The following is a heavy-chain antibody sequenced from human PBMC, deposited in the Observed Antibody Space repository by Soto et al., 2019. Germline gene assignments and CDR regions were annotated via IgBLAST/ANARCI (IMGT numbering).Heavy chain of an antibody. J-gene: IGHJ4*02. Sequence: GASVKVSCKASGYTFTGYYMDWVRQAPGRGLEWMGWINPNSGGTNYAQKFQGWVTMTRDTSISTAYMELSRLRSDDTAVYYCARSFAAVAAPNHFDYWGQGTLVTVSS. CDR1: GYTFTGYY. CDR2: INPNSGGT. V-gene: IGHV1-2*04. CDR3: ARSFAAVAAPNHFDY. D-gene: IGHD6-19*01.